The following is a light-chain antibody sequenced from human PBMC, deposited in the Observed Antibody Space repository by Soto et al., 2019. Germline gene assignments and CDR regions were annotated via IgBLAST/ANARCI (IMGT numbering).Light chain of an antibody. CDR3: QQYNNWYT. J-gene: IGKJ2*01. CDR2: GAS. CDR1: QSVSSN. V-gene: IGKV3-15*01. Sequence: EVVMTQSPATLSVSPGERATLSCRASQSVSSNLAWYQQKPGEAPRLLIYGASTRATGIPARFSGSGSGTEFTLAISSLQPEDFAVYYCQQYNNWYTFGQGTKLESK.